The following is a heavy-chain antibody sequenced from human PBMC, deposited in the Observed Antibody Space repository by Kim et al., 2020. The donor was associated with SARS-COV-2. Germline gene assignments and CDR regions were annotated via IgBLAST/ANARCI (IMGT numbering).Heavy chain of an antibody. CDR3: AKVTGVTRPFDY. J-gene: IGHJ4*02. CDR1: GFTFSSYG. V-gene: IGHV3-30*18. Sequence: GGSLRLSCAASGFTFSSYGMHWVRQAPGKGLEWVAVISYDGSNKYYADSVKGRFTISRDNSKNTLYLQMNSLRAEDTAVYYCAKVTGVTRPFDYWCQGTL. D-gene: IGHD4-4*01. CDR2: ISYDGSNK.